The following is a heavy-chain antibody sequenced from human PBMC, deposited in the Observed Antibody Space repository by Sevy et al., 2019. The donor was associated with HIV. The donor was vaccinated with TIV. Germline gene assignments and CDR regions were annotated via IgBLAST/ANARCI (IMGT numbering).Heavy chain of an antibody. V-gene: IGHV3-21*01. CDR2: ISPNNDYI. J-gene: IGHJ4*02. D-gene: IGHD1-20*01. Sequence: GGSLRLSCAASGFTFSTYHMEWVRQAPGKGLQWVSSISPNNDYIYDADSVRGRFAISRDNAKNSLYLQMNSLRAEDTAIYYCVTLTGRGYGRFYFDCWGQGILVTVSS. CDR3: VTLTGRGYGRFYFDC. CDR1: GFTFSTYH.